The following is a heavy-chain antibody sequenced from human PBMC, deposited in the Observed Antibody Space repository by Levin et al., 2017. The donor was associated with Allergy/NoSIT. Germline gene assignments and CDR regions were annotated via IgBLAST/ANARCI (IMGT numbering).Heavy chain of an antibody. CDR2: IYYSGST. D-gene: IGHD4-17*01. CDR1: GGSISSYY. J-gene: IGHJ4*02. V-gene: IGHV4-59*08. CDR3: ARQDYGDFLFDY. Sequence: TSETLSLTCTVSGGSISSYYWSWIRQPPGKGLEWIGYIYYSGSTNYNPSLKSRVTISVDTSKNQFSLKLSSVTAADTAVYYCARQDYGDFLFDYWGQGTLVTVSS.